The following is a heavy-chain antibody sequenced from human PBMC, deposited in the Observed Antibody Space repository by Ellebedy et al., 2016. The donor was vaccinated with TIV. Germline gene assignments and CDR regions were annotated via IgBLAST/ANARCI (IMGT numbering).Heavy chain of an antibody. V-gene: IGHV4-34*01. CDR1: GGSFRNYHY. CDR2: IDDSGSS. Sequence: SETLSLXCAVYGGSFRNYHYWTWIRQPPGKGLEWIGEIDDSGSSKFNASLKSRLTISIDTSKNQFSLKLSSVSAADTAVYYCARGRGGTYSIPFDYWGQGTLVTVSS. J-gene: IGHJ4*02. CDR3: ARGRGGTYSIPFDY. D-gene: IGHD1-26*01.